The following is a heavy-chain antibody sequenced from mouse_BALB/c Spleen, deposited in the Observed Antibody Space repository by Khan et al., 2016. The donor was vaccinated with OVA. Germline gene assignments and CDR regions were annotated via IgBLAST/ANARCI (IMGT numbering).Heavy chain of an antibody. CDR3: GSYGKYEGSYCFGY. CDR1: GDSITSGY. Sequence: VQLKESGPSLVKPSQTLSLTCSVIGDSITSGYWNWIRKFPGNKLEYMGYITYSGSTYYNPSLKSRITITRDTSKNQYYLQLKSVTTEDTATYXCGSYGKYEGSYCFGYWGQGTTLTVSS. V-gene: IGHV3-8*02. J-gene: IGHJ2*01. CDR2: ITYSGST. D-gene: IGHD2-1*01.